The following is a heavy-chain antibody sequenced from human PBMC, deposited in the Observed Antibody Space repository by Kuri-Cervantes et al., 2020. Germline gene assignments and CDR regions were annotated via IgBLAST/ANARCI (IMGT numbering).Heavy chain of an antibody. CDR1: GGSFSGYY. CDR2: INHSGST. J-gene: IGHJ3*01. CDR3: VRPRFSGSYGIAFGV. D-gene: IGHD1-26*01. Sequence: SETLSLTCAVYGGSFSGYYWSWIRQPPGKGLEWIGEINHSGSTNYNPSLKSRVTISVDTSKNQFSLNLNSLTAADTAVYYCVRPRFSGSYGIAFGVWGQGTTVTVSS. V-gene: IGHV4-34*01.